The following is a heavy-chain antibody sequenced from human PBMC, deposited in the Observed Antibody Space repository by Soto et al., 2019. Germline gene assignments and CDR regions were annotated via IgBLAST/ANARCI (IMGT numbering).Heavy chain of an antibody. J-gene: IGHJ4*02. D-gene: IGHD2-15*01. Sequence: QVQLQESGPGLVKPSQTLSLTCTVSGGSISSGGYYWSWIRQHPGKGLEWIGYIYYSGSTYYNPSLKSRVTISVDTSKNQFSLKLSSVTAADTAVYYCARDQECSGGTCYNYFDYWGQGTLVNVSS. CDR2: IYYSGST. CDR1: GGSISSGGYY. V-gene: IGHV4-31*03. CDR3: ARDQECSGGTCYNYFDY.